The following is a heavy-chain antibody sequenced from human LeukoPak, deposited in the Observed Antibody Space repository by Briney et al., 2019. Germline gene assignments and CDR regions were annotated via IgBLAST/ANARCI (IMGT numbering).Heavy chain of an antibody. Sequence: GGSLRLSCAASGFTFSSYWMSWVRQAPGKGLEWVANIKQDGSEKYYVDSVKGRFTISRDNAKNSLYLQMNSLRAEDTAVYYCARDRYSSGWGNDYWGQGTLVTVSS. CDR3: ARDRYSSGWGNDY. J-gene: IGHJ4*02. CDR1: GFTFSSYW. D-gene: IGHD6-19*01. CDR2: IKQDGSEK. V-gene: IGHV3-7*01.